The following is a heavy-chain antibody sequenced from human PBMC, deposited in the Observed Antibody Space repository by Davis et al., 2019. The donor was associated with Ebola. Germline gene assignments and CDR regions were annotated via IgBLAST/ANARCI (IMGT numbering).Heavy chain of an antibody. CDR3: AREISRHSSGYYYYYYYMDV. Sequence: SETLSLTCTVSGGSISSGGYYWSWIRQHPGKGLEWIGYIYYSGSTYYNPSLKSRVTISVDTSKNQFSLKLSSVTAADTAVYYCAREISRHSSGYYYYYYYMDVWGKGTTVTVSS. CDR1: GGSISSGGYY. D-gene: IGHD3-22*01. V-gene: IGHV4-31*03. J-gene: IGHJ6*03. CDR2: IYYSGST.